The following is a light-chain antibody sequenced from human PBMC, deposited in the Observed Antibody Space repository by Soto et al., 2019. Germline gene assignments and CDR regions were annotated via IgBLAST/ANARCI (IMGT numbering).Light chain of an antibody. CDR3: QHYDNLPPFT. CDR2: GAS. Sequence: DIQMTQSPSSLSASIGDRVTITCQASQDIRKYLSWYQQKPGRAPKLLIYGASNLETGVPSRFSGIGYGTDFTFPMSSLQPEDIATYYCQHYDNLPPFTFGPGTKVAIK. V-gene: IGKV1-33*01. CDR1: QDIRKY. J-gene: IGKJ3*01.